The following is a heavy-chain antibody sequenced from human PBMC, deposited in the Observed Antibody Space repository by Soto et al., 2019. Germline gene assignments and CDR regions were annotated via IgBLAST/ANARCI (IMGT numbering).Heavy chain of an antibody. D-gene: IGHD3-10*01. CDR3: VKQVNSGSGSQLFDY. CDR2: FSTGGDGGAT. CDR1: GFTFSSFS. V-gene: IGHV3-23*01. Sequence: GGSLRLSCAASGFTFSSFSMSWVRQAPGKGLEWVSGFSTGGDGGATYYADSVKGRFTISRDNSKNTLFLQMNSLRAEDTAIYSCVKQVNSGSGSQLFDYWGQGALVTVYS. J-gene: IGHJ4*02.